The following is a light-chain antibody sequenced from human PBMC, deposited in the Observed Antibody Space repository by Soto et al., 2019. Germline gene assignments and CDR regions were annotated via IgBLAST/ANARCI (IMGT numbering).Light chain of an antibody. CDR2: KVS. CDR3: MQGTHWPYT. Sequence: DVVMTQSPLSLPVTLGQPASISCRSSQSPLYSDGNTYLSWFHQRPGQSPRRLIYKVSNRDSGDRDRFSGSWSGTDFTLQINRVEAEDVGVSYCMQGTHWPYTFGQGTKPEIK. J-gene: IGKJ2*01. CDR1: QSPLYSDGNTY. V-gene: IGKV2-30*01.